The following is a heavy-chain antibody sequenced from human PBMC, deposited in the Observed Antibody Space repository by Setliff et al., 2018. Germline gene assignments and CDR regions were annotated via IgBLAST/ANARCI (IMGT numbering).Heavy chain of an antibody. Sequence: SETLSLTCTVPGGSISSISYYWGWIRQPPGKGLEWIGTVYDSGTTYYNPSLKSRVTIFVDTSKNQFSLDLNSVTAADTGVYYCASCRYQVPYDYWGQGILVTVSS. CDR1: GGSISSISYY. J-gene: IGHJ4*02. D-gene: IGHD2-2*01. V-gene: IGHV4-39*01. CDR2: VYDSGTT. CDR3: ASCRYQVPYDY.